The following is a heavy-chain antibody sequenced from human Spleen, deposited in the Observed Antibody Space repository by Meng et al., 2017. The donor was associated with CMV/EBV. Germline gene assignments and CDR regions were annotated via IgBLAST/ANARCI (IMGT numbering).Heavy chain of an antibody. V-gene: IGHV3-11*04. Sequence: GESLKISCAASGFTFSDYYMTCIRQAPGKGLEWVSYISSSGTTIYYADSVKGRFTISRDNAKNSLYLQMNSLRAEDTAVYYCAREDAFWSGYYYYYGMDVWGQGTTVTVSS. CDR1: GFTFSDYY. D-gene: IGHD3-3*01. J-gene: IGHJ6*02. CDR2: ISSSGTTI. CDR3: AREDAFWSGYYYYYGMDV.